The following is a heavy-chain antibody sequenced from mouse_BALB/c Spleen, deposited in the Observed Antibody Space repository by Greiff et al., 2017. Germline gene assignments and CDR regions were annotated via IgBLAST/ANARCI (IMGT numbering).Heavy chain of an antibody. CDR3: ARPFTTATTWFAY. CDR2: INPDSSTI. Sequence: EVKVVESGGGLVQPGGSLKLSCAASGFDFSRYWMSWVRQAPGKGLEWIGEINPDSSTINYTPSLKDKFIISRDNAKNTLYLQMSKVRSEDTALYYCARPFTTATTWFAYWGQGTLVTVSA. J-gene: IGHJ3*01. V-gene: IGHV4-1*02. CDR1: GFDFSRYW. D-gene: IGHD1-2*01.